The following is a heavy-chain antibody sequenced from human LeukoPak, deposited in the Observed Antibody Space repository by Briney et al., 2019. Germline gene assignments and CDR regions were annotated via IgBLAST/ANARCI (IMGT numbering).Heavy chain of an antibody. CDR2: LSGSGGST. Sequence: GGSLRLSCAASGFTFDDYGMSWVRQAPGKGLEWVSALSGSGGSTYYADSVKGRFTISRDNSKNTLYLQMNSLRAEDTAVYYCAKDGAEYYDILTGYYPRLYYMDVWGKGTTVTISS. D-gene: IGHD3-9*01. CDR3: AKDGAEYYDILTGYYPRLYYMDV. V-gene: IGHV3-23*01. CDR1: GFTFDDYG. J-gene: IGHJ6*03.